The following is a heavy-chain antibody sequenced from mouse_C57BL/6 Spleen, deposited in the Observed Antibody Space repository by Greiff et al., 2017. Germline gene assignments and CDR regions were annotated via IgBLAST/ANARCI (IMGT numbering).Heavy chain of an antibody. CDR2: IDPENGDT. CDR1: GFNIKDDY. D-gene: IGHD2-4*01. V-gene: IGHV14-4*01. J-gene: IGHJ2*01. Sequence: VHVKQSGAELVRPGASVKLSCTASGFNIKDDYMHWVKQRPEQGLEWIGWIDPENGDTEYASKFQGKATITADTSSNTAYLQLSSLTSEDTAVYYCTTFDYDASDYWGQGTTLTVSS. CDR3: TTFDYDASDY.